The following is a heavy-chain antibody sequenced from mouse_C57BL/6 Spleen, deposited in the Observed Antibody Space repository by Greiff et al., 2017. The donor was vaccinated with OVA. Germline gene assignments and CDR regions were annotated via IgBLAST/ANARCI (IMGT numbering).Heavy chain of an antibody. CDR1: GYTFTSYW. CDR3: ARETAQAEGCAY. Sequence: QVQLQQPGAELVRPGSSVKLSCKASGYTFTSYWMHWVKQRPIQGLEWIGNIDPSDSETHYNQKFKDKATLTVDTSSSTAYMQLSSLTSDDSAVYYCARETAQAEGCAYWGQGTLVTVSA. CDR2: IDPSDSET. V-gene: IGHV1-52*01. J-gene: IGHJ3*01. D-gene: IGHD3-2*02.